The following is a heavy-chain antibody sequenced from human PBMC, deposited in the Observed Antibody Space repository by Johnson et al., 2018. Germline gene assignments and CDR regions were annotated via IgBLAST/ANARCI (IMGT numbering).Heavy chain of an antibody. CDR2: IGTAGDT. Sequence: EVQLVESGGGLVQXGGSXRLXCAASGFTFSSYDMHWVRHATGQGLAWVSAIGTAGDTHYPGPVKGRFTISSENAKNSLYLQMNSLRAGDTAGYYCARGDFVDAFDIWCQGTMVTVSS. CDR1: GFTFSSYD. CDR3: ARGDFVDAFDI. V-gene: IGHV3-13*01. D-gene: IGHD2-21*02. J-gene: IGHJ3*02.